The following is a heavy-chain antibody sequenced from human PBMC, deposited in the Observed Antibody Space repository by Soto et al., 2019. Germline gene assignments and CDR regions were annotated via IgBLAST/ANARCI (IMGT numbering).Heavy chain of an antibody. D-gene: IGHD3-3*01. Sequence: EVQLLESGGDFKQPGGSLRLSCEGSGFNFSNYALNWVRQAPGKRLQWVSVISGNSGTTYYAASVKGRFTISRDNSKKTPHMQMNRLRYYDTAVYYCAKGRAITVFGVITPFDSWGQGTLVTVSS. J-gene: IGHJ4*02. V-gene: IGHV3-23*01. CDR3: AKGRAITVFGVITPFDS. CDR1: GFNFSNYA. CDR2: ISGNSGTT.